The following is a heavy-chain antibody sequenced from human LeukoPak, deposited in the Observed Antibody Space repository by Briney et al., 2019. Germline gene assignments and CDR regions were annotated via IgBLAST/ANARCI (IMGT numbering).Heavy chain of an antibody. Sequence: GGSLRLSCAASGFTFDDYAMHWVRQAPGKGLEWVSGISWNSGSIGYADSVKGRFTISRDNAKNSLYLQVNSLRAEDTALYYCAKVGGSYGSFDYWGQGTLVTVSS. V-gene: IGHV3-9*01. D-gene: IGHD1-26*01. J-gene: IGHJ4*02. CDR2: ISWNSGSI. CDR3: AKVGGSYGSFDY. CDR1: GFTFDDYA.